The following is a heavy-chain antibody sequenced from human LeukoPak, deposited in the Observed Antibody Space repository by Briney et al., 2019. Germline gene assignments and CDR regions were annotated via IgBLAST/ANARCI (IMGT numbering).Heavy chain of an antibody. Sequence: ASVKVSCKASGYTFTSYGISWVRQAPGQGLEWMGWISAYNGNTNYAQKLQGRVTMTTDTSTSTAYMELRSLRSDATAVYYCARAPVDLDIVVVVAATPPHDYWGQGTLVTVSS. V-gene: IGHV1-18*01. D-gene: IGHD2-15*01. CDR3: ARAPVDLDIVVVVAATPPHDY. CDR1: GYTFTSYG. J-gene: IGHJ4*02. CDR2: ISAYNGNT.